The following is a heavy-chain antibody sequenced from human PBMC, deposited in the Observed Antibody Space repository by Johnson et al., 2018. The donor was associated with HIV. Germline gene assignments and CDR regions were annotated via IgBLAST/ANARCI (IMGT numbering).Heavy chain of an antibody. Sequence: EVQLVESGGGLVKPGGSLRLSCAASGFTFRSNYMSWVRQAPGKGLEWVSVIYSGGSTYYADSVKGRFTISRDNSKNTLYLQMNSLRAEDTAVYYCARGSRYTYDNDDAYLLHAFDFWGQGTMVTVSS. CDR2: IYSGGST. CDR3: ARGSRYTYDNDDAYLLHAFDF. J-gene: IGHJ3*01. V-gene: IGHV3-66*01. D-gene: IGHD3-22*01. CDR1: GFTFRSNY.